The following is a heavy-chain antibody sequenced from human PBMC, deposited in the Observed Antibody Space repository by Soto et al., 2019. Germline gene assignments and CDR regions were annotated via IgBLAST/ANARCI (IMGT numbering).Heavy chain of an antibody. CDR1: GGSISSYY. V-gene: IGHV4-59*01. Sequence: SETLSLTCTVSGGSISSYYWSWIRQPPGKGLEWIGYIYYSGSTNYNPSLKSRVTISVDTSKNQFSLKLSSVTAADTAVYYCARVSSVVVPAAYHFDYWGQGTLVTVS. CDR2: IYYSGST. J-gene: IGHJ4*02. CDR3: ARVSSVVVPAAYHFDY. D-gene: IGHD2-2*01.